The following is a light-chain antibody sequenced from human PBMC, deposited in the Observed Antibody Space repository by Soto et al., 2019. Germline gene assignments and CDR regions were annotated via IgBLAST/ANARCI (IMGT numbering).Light chain of an antibody. CDR3: QQYDKWFSIT. Sequence: EIVMTQSPGTLSLSPGERATLSCRASQSVSSRLAWYQQKPGQAPRLLISGASSRATGIPDRFSGSGSGTDFTLTISRLEPEDFAVYYCQQYDKWFSITFGQGTRLEIK. CDR1: QSVSSR. V-gene: IGKV3-20*01. J-gene: IGKJ5*01. CDR2: GAS.